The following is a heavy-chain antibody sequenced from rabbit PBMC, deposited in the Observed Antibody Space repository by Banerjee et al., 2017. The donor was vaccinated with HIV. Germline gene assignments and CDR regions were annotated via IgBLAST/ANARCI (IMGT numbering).Heavy chain of an antibody. D-gene: IGHD7-1*01. Sequence: QSLEESGGDLVKPGASLTLTCTASGFSFSSSYYMCWVRQAPGKGLEWIACIYAGSSGTTYYATWAKGRFTISKTSSTTVTLQMTSLTAADTATYFCARDLADHTGFYLWGPGTLVTVS. CDR3: ARDLADHTGFYL. J-gene: IGHJ6*01. CDR2: IYAGSSGTT. V-gene: IGHV1S40*01. CDR1: GFSFSSSYY.